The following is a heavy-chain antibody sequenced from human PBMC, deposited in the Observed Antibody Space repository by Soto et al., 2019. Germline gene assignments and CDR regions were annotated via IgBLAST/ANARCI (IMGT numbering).Heavy chain of an antibody. V-gene: IGHV1-18*01. CDR1: GYIFTNYG. CDR3: ARASAGALYDF. J-gene: IGHJ4*02. Sequence: QVQLVQSGAEVRKPGASVNVSCKTSGYIFTNYGVAWVRQAPGQGLELVAWISGYNGYPKHTQKFQGRVTVTTDTTTRTGYMELRNLRSDDTAVYCCARASAGALYDFWGQGTRVTVSS. CDR2: ISGYNGYP. D-gene: IGHD6-13*01.